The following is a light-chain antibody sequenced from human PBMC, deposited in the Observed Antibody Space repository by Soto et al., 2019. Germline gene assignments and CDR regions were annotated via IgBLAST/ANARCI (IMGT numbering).Light chain of an antibody. Sequence: QSVLTQPPSASGTPGQRFTISCSGSSSNIGSNYVYWYRQLPGTAPKLLIYRNNQRPSGVPDRFSGSKSGTSASLAISGLRSEDEADYYCAAWDDSLSGVVFGGGTKVTVL. J-gene: IGLJ2*01. V-gene: IGLV1-47*01. CDR1: SSNIGSNY. CDR2: RNN. CDR3: AAWDDSLSGVV.